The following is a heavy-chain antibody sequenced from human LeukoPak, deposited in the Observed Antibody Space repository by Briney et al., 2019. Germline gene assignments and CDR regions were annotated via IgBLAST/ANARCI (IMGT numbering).Heavy chain of an antibody. CDR2: ISDTGGRT. Sequence: GGSLRLFGAVSGITLSNYGMTWVRQAPGKGLEWVAGISDTGGRTNYADSVKGRFTISRDNPKNTLYLQMNSLRAEDTAVYFCAKRGVVIRVILVGFHKEAYYFDSWGQGALVTVSS. J-gene: IGHJ4*02. D-gene: IGHD3-22*01. V-gene: IGHV3-23*01. CDR1: GITLSNYG. CDR3: AKRGVVIRVILVGFHKEAYYFDS.